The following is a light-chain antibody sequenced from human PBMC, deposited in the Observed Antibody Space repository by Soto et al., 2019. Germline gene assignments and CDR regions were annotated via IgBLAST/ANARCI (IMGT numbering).Light chain of an antibody. J-gene: IGKJ1*01. CDR3: QHYYSYSEA. CDR1: QAISSW. CDR2: KAS. Sequence: DIQMSQSPSTLSGSVGDRVTITCLASQAISSWLAWYQQKPGKAPNLLIYKASTLKSGVPSRFSGSGSGTEFALTISSLQPDDFATYYCQHYYSYSEAVGQGTKVDNK. V-gene: IGKV1-5*03.